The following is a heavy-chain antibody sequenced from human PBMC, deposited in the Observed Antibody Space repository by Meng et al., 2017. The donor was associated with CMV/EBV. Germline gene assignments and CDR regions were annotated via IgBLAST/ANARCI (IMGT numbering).Heavy chain of an antibody. V-gene: IGHV3-30*02. D-gene: IGHD5-18*01. CDR2: IRYDGSNK. J-gene: IGHJ6*02. CDR1: GFTFSSYS. CDR3: AKEAAMVTGDYYYYYYGMDV. Sequence: GESLKISCAASGFTFSSYSMNWVRQAPGKGLEWVAFIRYDGSNKYYADSVKGRFTISRDNSKNTLYLQMNSLRAEDTAVYYCAKEAAMVTGDYYYYYYGMDVWGQGTTVTVSS.